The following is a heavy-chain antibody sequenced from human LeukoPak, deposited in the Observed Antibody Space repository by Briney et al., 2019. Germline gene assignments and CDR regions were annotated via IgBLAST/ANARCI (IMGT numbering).Heavy chain of an antibody. CDR2: IYYSGST. CDR3: AIHTSGWYPYFDY. Sequence: SETLSLTCTVSGGSISSYYWSWVRQPPGKGLGWIGYIYYSGSTNYNPSLKSRVTISVDTSKNQFSLKLSSVTAADTAVYYCAIHTSGWYPYFDYWGQGTLVTVSS. D-gene: IGHD6-19*01. J-gene: IGHJ4*02. CDR1: GGSISSYY. V-gene: IGHV4-59*01.